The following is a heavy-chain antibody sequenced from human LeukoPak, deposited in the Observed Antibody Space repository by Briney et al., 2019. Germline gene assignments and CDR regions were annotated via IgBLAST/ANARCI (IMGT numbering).Heavy chain of an antibody. CDR2: IYYSGST. V-gene: IGHV4-59*01. CDR3: ARALRITMRKSAITYFDY. J-gene: IGHJ4*02. Sequence: SEALSLTCTVSGDSISSYYWSWIRQPPGKGLEWIGYIYYSGSTNYNPSLKSRVTISVDTSKNQFSLKLSSVTAADTAVYYCARALRITMRKSAITYFDYWGQGTLVIVSS. D-gene: IGHD3-22*01. CDR1: GDSISSYY.